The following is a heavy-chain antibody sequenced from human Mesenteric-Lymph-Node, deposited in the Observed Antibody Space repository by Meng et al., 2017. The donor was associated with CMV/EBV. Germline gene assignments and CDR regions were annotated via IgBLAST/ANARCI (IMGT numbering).Heavy chain of an antibody. CDR2: TYYRSKWYN. D-gene: IGHD2-2*01. CDR1: GDSVSSNSAA. CDR3: AREVMHIAVLPAATDAFDI. V-gene: IGHV6-1*01. Sequence: SETLSLTCAISGDSVSSNSAAWNWIRQSPSRGLEWLGRTYYRSKWYNDYALSVKSRISINPDTSKNQFSLQLYSVTPEDTTVYYCAREVMHIAVLPAATDAFDIWGQGTMVTVSS. J-gene: IGHJ3*02.